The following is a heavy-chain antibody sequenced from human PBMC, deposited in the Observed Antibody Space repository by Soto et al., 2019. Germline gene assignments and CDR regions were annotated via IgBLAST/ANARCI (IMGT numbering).Heavy chain of an antibody. CDR3: AKDRGGFTSGWEFFDF. J-gene: IGHJ4*02. D-gene: IGHD6-19*01. V-gene: IGHV3-23*01. Sequence: EVALLESGGGLVQPGGSLRLSCEVSGVAFSFYSMCWVRQAPGKGLEWVASISGNGATTYYAASGKGRFTFSRDNSKNTVHLQMNSLRGEDTAVYYCAKDRGGFTSGWEFFDFWGQGTLVTVSS. CDR2: ISGNGATT. CDR1: GVAFSFYS.